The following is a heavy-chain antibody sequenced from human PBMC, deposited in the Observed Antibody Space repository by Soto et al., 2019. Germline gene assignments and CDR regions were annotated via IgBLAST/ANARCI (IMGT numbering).Heavy chain of an antibody. J-gene: IGHJ4*02. CDR2: ISAYNGNT. CDR3: ARDPFSQYSHDTSGFQK. CDR1: GYTFTSYG. Sequence: ASVKVSCKASGYTFTSYGISWVRQAPGQGLEWMGWISAYNGNTNYAQKLQGRVTMTTDTSTSTAYMELKSLRVEDTAIYYCARDPFSQYSHDTSGFQKWGLGTLVTVSS. D-gene: IGHD3-22*01. V-gene: IGHV1-18*01.